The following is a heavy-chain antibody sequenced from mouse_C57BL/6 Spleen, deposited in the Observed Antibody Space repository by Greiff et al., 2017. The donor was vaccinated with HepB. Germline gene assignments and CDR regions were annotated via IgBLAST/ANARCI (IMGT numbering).Heavy chain of an antibody. CDR2: IDPSDSYT. CDR3: ARWGSSGYFDD. Sequence: QVQLQQPGAELVKPGASVKLSCKASGYTFTSYWMQWVKQRPGQGLEWIGEIDPSDSYTNYNQKFKGKATLTVDTSSSTAYMQLSSLTSEDSAVYYCARWGSSGYFDDWGQGTTLTVSS. V-gene: IGHV1-50*01. CDR1: GYTFTSYW. J-gene: IGHJ2*01. D-gene: IGHD1-1*01.